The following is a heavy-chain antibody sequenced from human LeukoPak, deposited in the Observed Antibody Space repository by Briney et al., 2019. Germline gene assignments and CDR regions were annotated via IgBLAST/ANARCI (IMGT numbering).Heavy chain of an antibody. D-gene: IGHD6-13*01. CDR1: GGSISGYY. CDR3: AREGSSSWYIDY. V-gene: IGHV4-4*07. Sequence: SETLSLTCTVSGGSISGYYWSWIRQPAGKGLEWIGRIFSSGSTNYNPSLKSRVTISVDKSKNQFSLKLSSVTAADTAVYYCAREGSSSWYIDYWGQGTLVTVSS. J-gene: IGHJ4*02. CDR2: IFSSGST.